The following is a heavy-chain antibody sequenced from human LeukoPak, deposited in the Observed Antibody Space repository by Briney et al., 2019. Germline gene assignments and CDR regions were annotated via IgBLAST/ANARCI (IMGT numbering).Heavy chain of an antibody. CDR3: ARLYGDSSGTFFDH. CDR2: ISSNTIYT. V-gene: IGHV3-11*03. Sequence: GGSLRPSCTASGFTFSEHYMSWVRQAPGKGLEWLSYISSNTIYTNYADSVKGRFSISRDNAKNSLYLQMNSLRVEDTAVYYCARLYGDSSGTFFDHWGQGTLVTVSS. CDR1: GFTFSEHY. J-gene: IGHJ4*02. D-gene: IGHD6-19*01.